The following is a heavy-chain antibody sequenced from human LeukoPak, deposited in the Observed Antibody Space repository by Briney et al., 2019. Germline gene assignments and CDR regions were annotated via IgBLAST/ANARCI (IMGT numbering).Heavy chain of an antibody. D-gene: IGHD6-19*01. CDR1: GFTLSSSI. Sequence: QPGRSLRLSCAASGFTLSSSIIHWVRQAPGKGLEWMALLSHDDVKNYGDSAKGRFTVSRDNSQNTLYLQMDRLRLEDTAIYYCAREFHSSGRAGTFDIWGQGTVVTVSS. J-gene: IGHJ3*02. V-gene: IGHV3-30*04. CDR3: AREFHSSGRAGTFDI. CDR2: LSHDDVK.